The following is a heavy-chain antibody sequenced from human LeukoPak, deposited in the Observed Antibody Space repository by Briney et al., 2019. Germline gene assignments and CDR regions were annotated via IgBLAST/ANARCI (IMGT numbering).Heavy chain of an antibody. CDR3: ARDREGSWSTDY. CDR2: IYPSGGGT. J-gene: IGHJ4*02. Sequence: ASVKVSCKASGSTFTSYNRHWVRQAPGQGLEWMGIIYPSGGGTSCAQQFQGRVTMTRDTSTSTVFMELSSLRSEDTAVYYCARDREGSWSTDYWGQGTLVTVSS. V-gene: IGHV1-46*01. CDR1: GSTFTSYN. D-gene: IGHD6-13*01.